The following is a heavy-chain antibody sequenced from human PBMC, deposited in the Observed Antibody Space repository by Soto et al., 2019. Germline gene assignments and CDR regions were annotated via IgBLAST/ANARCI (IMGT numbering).Heavy chain of an antibody. CDR2: ISSSSSTI. Sequence: GGSLRLSCAASGFTFSSYSMNWVRQAPGKGLEWVSYISSSSSTIYYADSVKGRFTISRDNAKNSLYLQMNSLRAEDTAVYYCARVPGSDSWYAYYYYYMDVWGKGTTVTVSS. V-gene: IGHV3-48*01. J-gene: IGHJ6*03. CDR3: ARVPGSDSWYAYYYYYMDV. D-gene: IGHD6-13*01. CDR1: GFTFSSYS.